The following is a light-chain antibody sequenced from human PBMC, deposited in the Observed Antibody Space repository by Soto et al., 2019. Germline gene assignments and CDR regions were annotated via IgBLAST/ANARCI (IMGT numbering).Light chain of an antibody. V-gene: IGLV2-23*01. CDR1: NSGVVNYEY. Sequence: QSALSQPASVSGSPGQSITISCTGINSGVVNYEYVSWYQQFPDKAPKLIIYVGRERPSGVSDRFSGSKSDNAASLTISALQTEDEAEYFCLSYGKVFGTGTKVTVL. CDR3: LSYGKV. J-gene: IGLJ1*01. CDR2: VGR.